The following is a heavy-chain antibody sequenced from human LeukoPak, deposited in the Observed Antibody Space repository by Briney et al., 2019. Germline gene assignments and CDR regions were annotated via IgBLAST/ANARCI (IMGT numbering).Heavy chain of an antibody. CDR3: ARDGGVVVPAAPAVFDV. Sequence: GGSLRLSCAASGFTFSDYYMSWIRQAPGKGLEWLSYISKNGKTIYYADSVKGRFTISRDNAKKSVYLQMNSLRAEDTAVYYCARDGGVVVPAAPAVFDVWGQGIMVTVSS. CDR1: GFTFSDYY. J-gene: IGHJ3*01. CDR2: ISKNGKTI. V-gene: IGHV3-11*01. D-gene: IGHD2-2*01.